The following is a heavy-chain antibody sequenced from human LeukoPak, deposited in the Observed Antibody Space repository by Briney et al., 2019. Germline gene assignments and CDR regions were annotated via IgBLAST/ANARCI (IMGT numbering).Heavy chain of an antibody. D-gene: IGHD5-12*01. Sequence: ASVKVSCTASGYTFTSYAVNWVRQAPGQGLEWMGWINTDSENPTYAQGFTGRFVFSLDTSVSTTYLHISSLKAEDTAVYYCARDSDGGYSFQHWGQGTLVTVSS. CDR1: GYTFTSYA. CDR3: ARDSDGGYSFQH. CDR2: INTDSENP. V-gene: IGHV7-4-1*02. J-gene: IGHJ1*01.